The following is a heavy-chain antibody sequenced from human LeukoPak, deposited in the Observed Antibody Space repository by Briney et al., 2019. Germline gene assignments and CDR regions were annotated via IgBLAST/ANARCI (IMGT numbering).Heavy chain of an antibody. Sequence: GGSLRLSCVDSAFSVGSNFMSWFRQAPGKGLEWVSVIYTGGSTYSADSVKGRFTISRDYSENTVYLQMNSLRVEDTAVYYCARGLGTNYGGYCTGGSCPVYWGQGTLVTVSS. CDR2: IYTGGST. J-gene: IGHJ4*02. D-gene: IGHD2-15*01. CDR3: ARGLGTNYGGYCTGGSCPVY. V-gene: IGHV3-66*01. CDR1: AFSVGSNF.